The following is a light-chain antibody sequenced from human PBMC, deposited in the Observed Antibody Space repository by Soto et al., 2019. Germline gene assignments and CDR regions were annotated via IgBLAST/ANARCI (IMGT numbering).Light chain of an antibody. CDR2: MVS. CDR1: SSDVGNYNY. V-gene: IGLV2-14*01. J-gene: IGLJ1*01. CDR3: SSYTSSSTYV. Sequence: QSVLTRPASVSGSPGQSITISCTGTSSDVGNYNYVSWYQQYPGRVPKLLIYMVSNRASGVSNRFSGSKSGNTASLTISGLQAEDEADYYCSSYTSSSTYVFGTGTKVTVL.